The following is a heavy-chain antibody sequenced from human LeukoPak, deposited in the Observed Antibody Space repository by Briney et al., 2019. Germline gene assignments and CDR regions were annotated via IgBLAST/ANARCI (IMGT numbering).Heavy chain of an antibody. V-gene: IGHV3-30*02. Sequence: PGGSLRLSCAASGFTFSNFGMHWVRQAPGKGLEWVAFIQFDGSNKYYADSVKGRFTISRDNSKNTLYLQMNSLQPEDTAVYYGANEGTTTVFDYWGQGTLVTVSS. J-gene: IGHJ4*02. CDR3: ANEGTTTVFDY. CDR2: IQFDGSNK. CDR1: GFTFSNFG. D-gene: IGHD4-11*01.